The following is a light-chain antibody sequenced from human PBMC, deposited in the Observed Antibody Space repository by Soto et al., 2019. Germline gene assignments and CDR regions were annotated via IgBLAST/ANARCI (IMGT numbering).Light chain of an antibody. J-gene: IGKJ2*01. Sequence: DIQMTQSPSTLSASVGDRVTITCRASQSISSWLAWYQQKPGKAPNLLIYKASSLESGVPSRFSGSGSETEFTLTIGGLQPGDFATYYWQHYNSFYTFGQGTRLEIK. V-gene: IGKV1-5*03. CDR3: QHYNSFYT. CDR1: QSISSW. CDR2: KAS.